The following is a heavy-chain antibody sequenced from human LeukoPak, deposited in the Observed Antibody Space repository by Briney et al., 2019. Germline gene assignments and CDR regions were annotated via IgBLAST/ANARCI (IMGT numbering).Heavy chain of an antibody. J-gene: IGHJ5*02. CDR2: IIPIFGTA. V-gene: IGHV1-69*01. CDR1: GGTFSSYA. Sequence: SVKVSCKASGGTFSSYAISWVRQAPGQGLEWMGGIIPIFGTANYAQKFQGRVTITADESTSTAYMELSSLRSEDTAVYYCARGGFTMIVVENWFDPWGQGTLVTVSS. CDR3: ARGGFTMIVVENWFDP. D-gene: IGHD3-22*01.